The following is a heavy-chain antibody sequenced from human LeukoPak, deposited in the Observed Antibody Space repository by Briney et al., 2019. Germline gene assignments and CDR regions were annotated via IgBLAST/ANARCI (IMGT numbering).Heavy chain of an antibody. CDR3: SREDY. CDR1: GYTFTGYY. CDR2: INPNSGGT. Sequence: GESLKISCKGSGYTFTGYYLHWVRQAPGQGLEWVGWINPNSGGTNYAQKFRGRVTMTRDTSISTVHMELSRLSSDDTAVYYCSREDYWGQGTLVTVSS. J-gene: IGHJ4*02. V-gene: IGHV1-2*02.